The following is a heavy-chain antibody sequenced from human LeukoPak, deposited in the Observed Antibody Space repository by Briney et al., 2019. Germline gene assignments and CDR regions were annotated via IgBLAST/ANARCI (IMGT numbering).Heavy chain of an antibody. J-gene: IGHJ4*02. CDR3: ARGRITIFGVLTPHFDY. D-gene: IGHD3-3*01. Sequence: SETLSLTCTISRGSINSHYWTWIRQPPGKGLEWVGYIYDNVNTNYNPSLKSRVTISVDTSKNQFSLKLSSVTAADTAVYYCARGRITIFGVLTPHFDYWGQGTLVTVAS. V-gene: IGHV4-59*11. CDR2: IYDNVNT. CDR1: RGSINSHY.